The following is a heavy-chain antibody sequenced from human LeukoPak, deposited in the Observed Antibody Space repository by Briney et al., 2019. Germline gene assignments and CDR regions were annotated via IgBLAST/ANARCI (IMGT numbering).Heavy chain of an antibody. V-gene: IGHV4-34*01. Sequence: SETLSLTCAVYGGSFSGYYWSWIRQPPGKGLEWIGEINHSGSTNYNPSLKSRVTISVDTSKNQFSLKLSSVTAADTAVYYCARRVCSGLDAFDIWGQGTMVTVSS. J-gene: IGHJ3*02. CDR3: ARRVCSGLDAFDI. CDR1: GGSFSGYY. D-gene: IGHD6-19*01. CDR2: INHSGST.